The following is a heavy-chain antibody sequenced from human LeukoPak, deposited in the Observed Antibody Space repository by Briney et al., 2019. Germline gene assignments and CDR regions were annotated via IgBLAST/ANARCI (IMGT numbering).Heavy chain of an antibody. CDR3: AKVLSGYYDSSGYLLGRNYYYYYGMGV. CDR2: ISGSGGST. Sequence: GGSLRLSCAASGFTFSSYAMSWVRQAPGKGLEWVSAISGSGGSTYYADSVKGRFTISRDNSKNTLYLQMNSLRAEDTAVYYCAKVLSGYYDSSGYLLGRNYYYYYGMGVWGQGTTVTVSS. CDR1: GFTFSSYA. V-gene: IGHV3-23*01. D-gene: IGHD3-22*01. J-gene: IGHJ6*02.